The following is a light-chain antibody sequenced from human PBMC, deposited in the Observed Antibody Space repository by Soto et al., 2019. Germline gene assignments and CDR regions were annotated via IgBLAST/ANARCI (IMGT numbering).Light chain of an antibody. CDR1: QSVSGSY. CDR2: GAS. J-gene: IGKJ1*01. CDR3: QQYGSSPWT. V-gene: IGKV3-20*01. Sequence: MVLKQSRGTLSLSPGERATLSSSASQSVSGSYLAWYQQKPGQAPRLLIYGASSRATGIPDRFSGSGSGTDFTLTISRLEPEDFAVYYCQQYGSSPWTFGQGTKVDIK.